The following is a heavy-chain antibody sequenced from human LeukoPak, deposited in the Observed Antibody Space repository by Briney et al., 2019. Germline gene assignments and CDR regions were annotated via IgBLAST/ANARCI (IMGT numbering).Heavy chain of an antibody. CDR2: ISSGGGTT. V-gene: IGHV3-64D*06. CDR1: GFTFSNYA. J-gene: IGHJ5*02. CDR3: VRAGGWFDP. Sequence: GGSLRLSCSASGFTFSNYAMHWVRQAPGKGLEYVSAISSGGGTTYYADSVKGRFTISRDTSKNTLYLQMTSLKPEDTALYYCVRAGGWFDPWGQGTLVTVSS.